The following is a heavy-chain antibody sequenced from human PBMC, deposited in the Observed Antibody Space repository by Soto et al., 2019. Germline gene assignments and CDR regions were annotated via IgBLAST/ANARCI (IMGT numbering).Heavy chain of an antibody. CDR2: IPSDGRDV. CDR3: TRDDSGLGVDY. V-gene: IGHV3-74*01. D-gene: IGHD3-16*01. Sequence: GGSLRLSCEASGFNFRDFWMHWVRQPPGKGPEWVSNIPSDGRDVSYADSVRGRFTISRDDARNTLYLQMSDLRVEDTAIYYCTRDDSGLGVDYWGQGTQVTVSS. J-gene: IGHJ4*02. CDR1: GFNFRDFW.